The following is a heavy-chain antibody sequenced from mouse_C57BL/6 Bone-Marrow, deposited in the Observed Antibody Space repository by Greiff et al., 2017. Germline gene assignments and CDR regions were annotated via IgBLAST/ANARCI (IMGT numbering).Heavy chain of an antibody. CDR1: GYSITSGYY. D-gene: IGHD1-1*01. J-gene: IGHJ3*01. Sequence: EVQLQQSGPGLVKPSQSLSLTCSVTGYSITSGYYWNWIRQFPGNKLEWMGYISYDGSNNYNPSLKNRISITRNTSKNQFFLKFNSVTTEDTATYYCARGYYGAYWGQGTLVTVSA. CDR3: ARGYYGAY. CDR2: ISYDGSN. V-gene: IGHV3-6*01.